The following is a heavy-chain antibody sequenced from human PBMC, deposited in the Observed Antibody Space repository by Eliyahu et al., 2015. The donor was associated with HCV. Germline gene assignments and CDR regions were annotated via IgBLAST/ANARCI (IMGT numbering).Heavy chain of an antibody. Sequence: QLQLQESGPGLVKPSETLSLTCTVSGGSISSSSYYWGWIRQPPGKGLEWIGSIYYSGSTYYNPSLKSRVTISVDTSKNQFSLKLSSVTAADTAVYYCARQRLWYSSGWYGDLRAFDIWGQGTMVTVSS. CDR3: ARQRLWYSSGWYGDLRAFDI. CDR2: IYYSGST. D-gene: IGHD6-19*01. CDR1: GGSISSSSYY. V-gene: IGHV4-39*01. J-gene: IGHJ3*02.